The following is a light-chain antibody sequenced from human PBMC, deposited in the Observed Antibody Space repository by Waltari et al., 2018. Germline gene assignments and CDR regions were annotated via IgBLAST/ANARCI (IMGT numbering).Light chain of an antibody. CDR3: SSYTDSSPWV. J-gene: IGLJ3*02. CDR2: DVS. V-gene: IGLV2-14*03. Sequence: QSALTQPASVSGSPGQSITISCTGTSSDVGGYNYVSWYQQHPGNAPKLIIYDVSNRPSGVSNRFSGSKSGNTASLTISGLQSDDEANYYCSSYTDSSPWVFGGGTKLTVL. CDR1: SSDVGGYNY.